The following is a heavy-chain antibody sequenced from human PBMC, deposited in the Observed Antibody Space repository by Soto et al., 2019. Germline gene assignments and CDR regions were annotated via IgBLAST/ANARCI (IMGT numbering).Heavy chain of an antibody. CDR2: IYSGGNA. CDR1: GFTVSSNY. J-gene: IGHJ5*02. V-gene: IGHV3-53*01. CDR3: VVAIDP. Sequence: GSLRLSCAASGFTVSSNYMNWVRQAPGKGLEWVSVIYSGGNAYYADSVKGRFTISRDNSKNTLYLQMNNLRAEDTAVYYCVVAIDPWGQGTLVTVSS.